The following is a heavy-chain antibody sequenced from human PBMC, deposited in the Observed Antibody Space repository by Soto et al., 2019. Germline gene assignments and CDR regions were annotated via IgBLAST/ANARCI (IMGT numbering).Heavy chain of an antibody. CDR3: ARETGFLEWLPDYYYGMDV. J-gene: IGHJ6*02. CDR1: GFTFSSYG. Sequence: QVQLVESGGGVVQPGRSLRLSCAASGFTFSSYGMHWVRQAPGKGLEWVAVIWYDGSNKYYADSVKGQFTISRDNSKNTLYLQMNSLRAEDTAVYYCARETGFLEWLPDYYYGMDVWGQGTTVTVSS. V-gene: IGHV3-33*01. D-gene: IGHD3-3*01. CDR2: IWYDGSNK.